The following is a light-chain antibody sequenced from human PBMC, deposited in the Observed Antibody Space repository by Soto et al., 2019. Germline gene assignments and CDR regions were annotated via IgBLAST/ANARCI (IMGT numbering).Light chain of an antibody. CDR2: AAS. CDR3: QKSYSTPWT. CDR1: QSISSY. J-gene: IGKJ1*01. Sequence: DIQMILSPSSLSASVVDIFKLTFRASQSISSYLNWYQQKPGKAPKLLIYAASSLQSGVPSRFSGSGSGTDFTLTISSLQPEDFATYYCQKSYSTPWTCGQGNKGAIK. V-gene: IGKV1-39*01.